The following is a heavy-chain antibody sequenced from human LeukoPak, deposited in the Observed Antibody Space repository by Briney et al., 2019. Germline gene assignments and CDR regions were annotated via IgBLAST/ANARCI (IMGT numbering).Heavy chain of an antibody. CDR2: ISGSGDST. CDR1: GFTFSSYA. V-gene: IGHV3-23*01. D-gene: IGHD2-15*01. J-gene: IGHJ4*02. CDR3: AKGRSGVVVAALNY. Sequence: GGSLRLSCAASGFTFSSYAMSWVRQAPGKGLEWVSTISGSGDSTYYADSVKGRFTISRDNSKNTLYLQMNSLRADDTAVYYCAKGRSGVVVAALNYWGQGTPVTISS.